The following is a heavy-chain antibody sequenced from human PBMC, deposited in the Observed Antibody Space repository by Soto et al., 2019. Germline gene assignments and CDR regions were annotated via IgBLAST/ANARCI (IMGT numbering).Heavy chain of an antibody. V-gene: IGHV3-23*01. J-gene: IGHJ4*02. CDR2: ISGSGGTI. CDR3: TKVTTVDYYFDY. CDR1: GFTFSNHA. D-gene: IGHD4-17*01. Sequence: GGSLRLSCAAAGFTFSNHAMSWVRQAPGKGLEWVSTISGSGGTIYYADSVKGRFNISRDNSKNALWLQMNSLKTEDTAVYYCTKVTTVDYYFDYWGQGALATVSS.